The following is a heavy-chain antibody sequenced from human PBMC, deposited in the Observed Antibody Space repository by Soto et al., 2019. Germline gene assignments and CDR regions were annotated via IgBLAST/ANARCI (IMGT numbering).Heavy chain of an antibody. CDR2: ISWNSRSI. Sequence: EVQWVESGGGLVQPGGSLRLSCAASGFTVAESAMHWVRQAPGKGLEWVSGISWNSRSIDYADSVKGRFTISRDHAKNSLFLQMNSLRPEDTALYSCTKGYYGAGSSYFDYWSRGALVTVSS. CDR3: TKGYYGAGSSYFDY. J-gene: IGHJ4*02. D-gene: IGHD3-10*01. CDR1: GFTVAESA. V-gene: IGHV3-9*01.